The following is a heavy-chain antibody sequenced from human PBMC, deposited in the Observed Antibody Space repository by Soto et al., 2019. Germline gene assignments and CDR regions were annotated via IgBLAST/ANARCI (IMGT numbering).Heavy chain of an antibody. CDR2: IYPGDSDT. CDR1: GYSFTTYW. V-gene: IGHV5-51*01. D-gene: IGHD2-15*01. Sequence: GESLKISCRGSGYSFTTYWIGWVRQMPGKGLGWMGVIYPGDSDTRYSPSFQGQVSISADKSTSTAYLQWSSLKTSDTAMYYCARRSRVAGARFRKDWYDTWGQGTLVTVSS. J-gene: IGHJ5*02. CDR3: ARRSRVAGARFRKDWYDT.